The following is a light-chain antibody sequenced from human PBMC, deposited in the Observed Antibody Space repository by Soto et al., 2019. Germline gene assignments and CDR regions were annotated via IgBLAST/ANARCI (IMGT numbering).Light chain of an antibody. CDR3: QQYNDWPLT. J-gene: IGKJ4*01. Sequence: EIVLTQSPGTLSLSPGERAILSCRASQSLSSSFLAWYQQKPGQAPRLLIYSSSNRATGIPDRFSGSGSGTEFTLTIISLQSEDSAVYYCQQYNDWPLTFGGGTKVDIK. CDR1: QSLSSSF. V-gene: IGKV3-20*01. CDR2: SSS.